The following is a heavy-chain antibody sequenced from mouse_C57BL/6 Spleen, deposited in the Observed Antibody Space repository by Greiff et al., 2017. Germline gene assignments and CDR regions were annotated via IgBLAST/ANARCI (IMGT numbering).Heavy chain of an antibody. V-gene: IGHV1-26*01. CDR3: ASSRWLLPFAY. D-gene: IGHD2-3*01. J-gene: IGHJ3*01. CDR1: GYTFTDYY. Sequence: EVQLQQSGPELVKPGASVKISCKASGYTFTDYYMNWVKQSHGKSLEWIGEINPNNGGTSYNQKFKGKATLTVDKSSSTAYMELRSLTSEDSAVYYCASSRWLLPFAYWGQGTLVTVSA. CDR2: INPNNGGT.